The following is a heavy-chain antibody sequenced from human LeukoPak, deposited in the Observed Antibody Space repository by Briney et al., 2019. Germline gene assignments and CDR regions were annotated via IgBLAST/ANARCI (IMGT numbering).Heavy chain of an antibody. J-gene: IGHJ2*01. V-gene: IGHV3-30*04. CDR3: ARDPERSAQGYFDV. CDR1: GVIFSSFA. CDR2: MSYHGSHT. Sequence: GGSLRLSCAASGVIFSSFAMLWVRQAPGKGLEWVADMSYHGSHTYFADSVKGRFSISRDDSKNALYLRMNSLRVEDTAVYFCARDPERSAQGYFDVWGRGTLVTVSS.